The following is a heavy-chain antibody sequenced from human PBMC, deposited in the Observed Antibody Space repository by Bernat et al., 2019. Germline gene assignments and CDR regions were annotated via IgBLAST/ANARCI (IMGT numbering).Heavy chain of an antibody. CDR2: ISGSGGST. D-gene: IGHD3-16*02. V-gene: IGHV3-23*01. Sequence: EVQLLESGGGLVQPGGSLRLSCAASGFTFSSYAMRWVRQAPGKGLEWVSAISGSGGSTYYADSVKGRFTISRDNSKNTLYLQMNSLRAEDTAVYYCAKDLRKPYDYVWGSYRYFDYWGQGTLVTVSS. CDR3: AKDLRKPYDYVWGSYRYFDY. CDR1: GFTFSSYA. J-gene: IGHJ4*02.